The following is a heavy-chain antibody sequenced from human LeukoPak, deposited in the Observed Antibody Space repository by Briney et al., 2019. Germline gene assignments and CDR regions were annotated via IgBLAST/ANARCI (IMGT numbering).Heavy chain of an antibody. V-gene: IGHV4-34*01. Sequence: SETLSLTCAVYGGSFSGYYWSWIRQPPGKGLEWIGEINHSGSTNYNPSLKSRVTISVDTSKNRFSLKLSSVTAADTAVYYCASGGLAYRPDYWGQGTLVTVSS. CDR2: INHSGST. CDR1: GGSFSGYY. J-gene: IGHJ4*02. CDR3: ASGGLAYRPDY. D-gene: IGHD4-11*01.